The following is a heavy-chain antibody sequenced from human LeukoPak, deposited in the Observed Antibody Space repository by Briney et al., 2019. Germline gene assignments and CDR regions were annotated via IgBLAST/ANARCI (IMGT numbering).Heavy chain of an antibody. D-gene: IGHD3-22*01. V-gene: IGHV3-23*01. J-gene: IGHJ5*02. CDR2: ISGSGGST. Sequence: PGGSLRLSCAASGFTFSSYAMSWVRQAPGKGLEWVSAISGSGGSTYYADSVKGQFTISRDNSKNTLYLQMNSLRAEDTAVYYCAKERDYYDSSGYYNGGFDPWGQGTLVTVSS. CDR3: AKERDYYDSSGYYNGGFDP. CDR1: GFTFSSYA.